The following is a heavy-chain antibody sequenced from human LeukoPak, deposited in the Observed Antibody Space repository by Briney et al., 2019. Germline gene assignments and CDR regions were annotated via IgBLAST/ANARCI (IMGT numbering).Heavy chain of an antibody. Sequence: WETLSLACTVSGASIRSYFGGSIRQPPGRGQGLIRYIYRWTTNYSPSVESRVTISADTSKNQFSLKLTSVTAADTAVYYCARHDVIPAFQRGMDVWGQGATVTVSS. CDR1: GASIRSYF. CDR3: ARHDVIPAFQRGMDV. V-gene: IGHV4-59*08. CDR2: IYRWTT. J-gene: IGHJ6*02. D-gene: IGHD2-2*01.